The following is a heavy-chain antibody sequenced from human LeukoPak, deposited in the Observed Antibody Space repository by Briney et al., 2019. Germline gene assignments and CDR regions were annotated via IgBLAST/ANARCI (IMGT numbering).Heavy chain of an antibody. V-gene: IGHV3-23*01. J-gene: IGHJ4*02. D-gene: IGHD4-17*01. Sequence: GGSLRLSCAASGFTFSSYGMSWVRQAPGKGLEWVSAISGSDGSTYYADSVKGRFTISRDNSKNTLYLQMNSLRAEDTAVYYCAKLLNDYGDYYFDYWGQGTLVTVSS. CDR1: GFTFSSYG. CDR2: ISGSDGST. CDR3: AKLLNDYGDYYFDY.